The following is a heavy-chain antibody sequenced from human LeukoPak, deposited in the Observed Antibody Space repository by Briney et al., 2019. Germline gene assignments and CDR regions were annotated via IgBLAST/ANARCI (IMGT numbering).Heavy chain of an antibody. J-gene: IGHJ4*02. CDR2: IKQDGSEK. Sequence: GGSPKLSCAASGFTFSSYWMSWVRQAPGKGLEWVANIKQDGSEKYYVDSVKGRFTISRDNAKNSLYLQMNSLRAEDTAVYYCARDDTVTTRVGFIDWGQGTLVTVSS. V-gene: IGHV3-7*01. CDR3: ARDDTVTTRVGFID. D-gene: IGHD4-17*01. CDR1: GFTFSSYW.